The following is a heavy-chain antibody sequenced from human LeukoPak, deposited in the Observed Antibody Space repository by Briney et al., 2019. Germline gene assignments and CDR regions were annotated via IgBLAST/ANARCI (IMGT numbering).Heavy chain of an antibody. CDR2: VNSDGSST. CDR1: GFTFSSYW. D-gene: IGHD6-19*01. Sequence: GGSLRLSCAASGFTFSSYWIHWVRQAPGKGLVWVSRVNSDGSSTTYADSVKGRFTISRDNAKNTLYLQMNSLRAEDTAVYYCARGSTQYSSGWYGLDYWGQGTLVTVSS. J-gene: IGHJ4*02. CDR3: ARGSTQYSSGWYGLDY. V-gene: IGHV3-74*01.